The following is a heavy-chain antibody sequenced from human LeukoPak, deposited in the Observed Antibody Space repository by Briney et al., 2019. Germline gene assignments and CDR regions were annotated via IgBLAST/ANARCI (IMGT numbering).Heavy chain of an antibody. D-gene: IGHD3-10*01. CDR2: IIPILGIA. CDR1: GGTFSSYA. V-gene: IGHV1-69*04. CDR3: AKDSMVRGVIGIALDY. Sequence: SVKVSCKASGGTFSSYAISWVRQAPGQGLEWMGRIIPILGIANYAQKFQGRVTITADESTSTAYMELSSLRAEDTALYYCAKDSMVRGVIGIALDYWGQGTLVTVSS. J-gene: IGHJ4*02.